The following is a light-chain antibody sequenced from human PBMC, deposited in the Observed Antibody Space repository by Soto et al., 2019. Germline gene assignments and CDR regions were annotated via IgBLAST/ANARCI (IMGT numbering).Light chain of an antibody. CDR3: QQNNDRWT. CDR2: GAS. CDR1: HSVSTA. V-gene: IGKV3-15*01. J-gene: IGKJ1*01. Sequence: EIVMTQSPATQSVSPGERAILSCRASHSVSTALAWYQQKPGQAPRLLIYGASTRATGVPARFSGTGSGTEFTLTISGLQSEDFAVYYCQQNNDRWTFGQGTTVEIK.